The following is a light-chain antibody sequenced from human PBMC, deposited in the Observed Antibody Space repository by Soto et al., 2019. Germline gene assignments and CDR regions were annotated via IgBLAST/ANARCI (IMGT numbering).Light chain of an antibody. CDR2: WAS. Sequence: DIVMTQSPDSLAVSLGERATFNCKSSQSILDRSKNKYYLAWYQQKSGQPPKLLIYWASLRESGVPDRFTGSGSGTDFTFTISSLQAEDGAVYFCQQYFTSPWTFGQGTKVEI. CDR1: QSILDRSKNKYY. J-gene: IGKJ1*01. V-gene: IGKV4-1*01. CDR3: QQYFTSPWT.